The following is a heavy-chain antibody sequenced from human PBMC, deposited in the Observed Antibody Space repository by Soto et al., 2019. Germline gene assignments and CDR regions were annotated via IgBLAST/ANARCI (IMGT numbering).Heavy chain of an antibody. CDR3: AHRSGSGPVRRYFDY. Sequence: SGPTLVNPTQTLTLTCTFSGFSLSTSGVGVGWIRQPPGKALEWLALIYWDDDKRYSPSLKSRLTITKDTSKNQVVLTMTNMDPVDTATYYCAHRSGSGPVRRYFDYWGQGTLVTVSS. J-gene: IGHJ4*02. CDR1: GFSLSTSGVG. V-gene: IGHV2-5*02. CDR2: IYWDDDK. D-gene: IGHD3-10*01.